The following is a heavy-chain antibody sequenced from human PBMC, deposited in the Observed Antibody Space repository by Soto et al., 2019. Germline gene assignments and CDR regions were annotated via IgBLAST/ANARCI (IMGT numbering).Heavy chain of an antibody. Sequence: GASVKVSCKASGYTFTSYGISWVRQAPGQGLEWMGWISAYNGNTNYAQKLQGRVTMTTDTSTSTAYMELRSLRSDDTAVYYCARVGSGYNWNDVGWFDPWGQGTLVTVSS. CDR1: GYTFTSYG. J-gene: IGHJ5*02. CDR3: ARVGSGYNWNDVGWFDP. CDR2: ISAYNGNT. V-gene: IGHV1-18*01. D-gene: IGHD1-1*01.